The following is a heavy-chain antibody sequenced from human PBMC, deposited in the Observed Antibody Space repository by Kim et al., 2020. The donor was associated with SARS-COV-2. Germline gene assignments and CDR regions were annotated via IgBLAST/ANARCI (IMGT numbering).Heavy chain of an antibody. V-gene: IGHV4-4*02. J-gene: IGHJ6*04. CDR2: T. CDR3: ARAYYDFPLDV. D-gene: IGHD3-3*01. Sequence: TNYNPSLKSRVTISVDKSKNQFSLKLSSVTAADTAVYYCARAYYDFPLDVWGKGTTVTVSS.